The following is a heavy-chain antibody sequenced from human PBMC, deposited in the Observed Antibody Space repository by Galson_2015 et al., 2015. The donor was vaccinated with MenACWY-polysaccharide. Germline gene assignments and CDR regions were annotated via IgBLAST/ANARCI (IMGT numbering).Heavy chain of an antibody. CDR2: IYYSGNT. V-gene: IGHV4-39*07. Sequence: EPLSPTCTVSGGSITSCVYYWAWAREPPRKRLAGIASIYYSGNTYYNPSLMTRLTVTADTSKNHLFLRLTSGTAADAAVSYCAREYGEVTARRMDVWGQGTTVIVSS. CDR1: GGSITSCVYY. J-gene: IGHJ6*02. CDR3: AREYGEVTARRMDV. D-gene: IGHD4-11*01.